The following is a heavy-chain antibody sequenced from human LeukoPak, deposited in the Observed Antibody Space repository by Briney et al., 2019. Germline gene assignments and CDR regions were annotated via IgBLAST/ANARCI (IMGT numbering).Heavy chain of an antibody. CDR3: ARHKADYDSSGYYFDY. Sequence: SETLSLTCTVSGGSISSSSYYWVWIRQPPGKGLEWIGSIYYSGSTYYNPSLKSRVTISVDTSKNQSSLKLSSVTAADTAVYYCARHKADYDSSGYYFDYWGQGTLVTVSS. V-gene: IGHV4-39*01. CDR2: IYYSGST. CDR1: GGSISSSSYY. J-gene: IGHJ4*02. D-gene: IGHD3-22*01.